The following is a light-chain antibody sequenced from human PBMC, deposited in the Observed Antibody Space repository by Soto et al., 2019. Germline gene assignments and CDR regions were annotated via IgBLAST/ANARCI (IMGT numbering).Light chain of an antibody. Sequence: DIQMTQSPSSLSASVGDRVIITCQASQDINNHLAWYQQKPGKVHNLLLWAASTLQSGVPPRFSGSGSGTSFTLTISILQPEDVATYYFQRYNSAPKTFGKVTTVEVK. V-gene: IGKV1-27*01. CDR3: QRYNSAPKT. CDR1: QDINNH. J-gene: IGKJ1*01. CDR2: AAS.